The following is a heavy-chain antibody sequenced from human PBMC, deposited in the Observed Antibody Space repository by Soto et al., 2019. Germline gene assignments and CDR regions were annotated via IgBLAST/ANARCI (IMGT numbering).Heavy chain of an antibody. CDR1: GFSFSSYW. CDR2: IKQDGSEK. Sequence: GGSLRLSCAASGFSFSSYWMTWVRQAPGKGLEWVANIKQDGSEKFYVDSVKGRFTISRDNAKNSLYLQMNSLRAEDTAVYYCRRGAGSYFRRVVGAFDIWGQGTMVTVSS. J-gene: IGHJ3*02. CDR3: RRGAGSYFRRVVGAFDI. D-gene: IGHD3-10*01. V-gene: IGHV3-7*04.